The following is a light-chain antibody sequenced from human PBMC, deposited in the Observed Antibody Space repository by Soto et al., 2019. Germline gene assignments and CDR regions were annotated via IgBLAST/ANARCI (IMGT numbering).Light chain of an antibody. Sequence: DIRMTQSPSTLSASVRDRVSLTCRASQSISSYLNWYQQKPGKAPKLLIYAASSLQSGVPSRFSGSGSGTDFTLTISSLQPEDVGTYYCQRYDDAPLTFGGGTKVDIK. CDR1: QSISSY. CDR3: QRYDDAPLT. CDR2: AAS. J-gene: IGKJ4*01. V-gene: IGKV1-39*01.